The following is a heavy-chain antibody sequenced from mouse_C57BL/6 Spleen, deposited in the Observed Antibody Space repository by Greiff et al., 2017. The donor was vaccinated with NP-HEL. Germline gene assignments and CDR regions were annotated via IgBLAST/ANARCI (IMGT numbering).Heavy chain of an antibody. D-gene: IGHD2-5*01. V-gene: IGHV1-54*01. Sequence: LRRSEADLVGPGTSVKVSCKASESAFPNYLIGGVKQRPGQDLEWSGVINPGSGGTNYNEKFKGKATLTADKSSSTAYMQLSSLTSEDSAVYFCARFYSNHAMDYWGQGTSVTVSS. CDR2: INPGSGGT. J-gene: IGHJ4*01. CDR3: ARFYSNHAMDY. CDR1: ESAFPNYL.